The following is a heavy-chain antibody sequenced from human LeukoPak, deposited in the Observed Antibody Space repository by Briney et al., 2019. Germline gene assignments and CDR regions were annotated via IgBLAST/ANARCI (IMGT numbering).Heavy chain of an antibody. V-gene: IGHV1-69*05. J-gene: IGHJ6*03. D-gene: IGHD5-18*01. Sequence: SVKVSCKASGGTFSTYAITWGRQAPGQGLEGMGGIISIFGTANYAQKFQDRVTITTDASTSTVYMELTSLRSEDTAVYYCARTPQHSYYYYNMDVWGKGTTVTVAS. CDR2: IISIFGTA. CDR1: GGTFSTYA. CDR3: ARTPQHSYYYYNMDV.